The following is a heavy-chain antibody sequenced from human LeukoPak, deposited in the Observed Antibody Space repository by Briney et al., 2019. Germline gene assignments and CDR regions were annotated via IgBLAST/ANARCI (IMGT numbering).Heavy chain of an antibody. J-gene: IGHJ4*02. CDR1: GFTFSSYS. Sequence: GGSLRLSCAASGFTFSSYSMNWVRQAPGKGLEWVSSISSSSSYIYYADSVKGRFTISRDNAKNSLYLRMNSLRAEDTAVYYCARDSYDYGDYVSDYWGQGTLVTVSS. CDR3: ARDSYDYGDYVSDY. D-gene: IGHD4-17*01. CDR2: ISSSSSYI. V-gene: IGHV3-21*01.